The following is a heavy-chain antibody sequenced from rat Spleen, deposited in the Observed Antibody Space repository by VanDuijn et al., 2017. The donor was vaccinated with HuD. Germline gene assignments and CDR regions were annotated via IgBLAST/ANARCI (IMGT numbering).Heavy chain of an antibody. D-gene: IGHD1-11*01. V-gene: IGHV5-31*01. CDR1: GFTFNNYW. CDR2: ITHTGDST. J-gene: IGHJ2*01. Sequence: EVQLVESGGGLVQPGRSLKLSCITSGFTFNNYWMTWIRQAPGKGLEWVASITHTGDSTYYPDFVKGRFTISRDNAKSTLYLQMNSLRSEDTATYYCTAGGGYWDYWGQGVMVTVSS. CDR3: TAGGGYWDY.